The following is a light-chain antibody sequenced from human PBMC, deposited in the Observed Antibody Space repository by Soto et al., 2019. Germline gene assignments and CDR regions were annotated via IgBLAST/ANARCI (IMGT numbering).Light chain of an antibody. CDR3: HHYNSYSEA. CDR1: QSISSW. V-gene: IGKV1-5*03. J-gene: IGKJ1*01. Sequence: DIQMTQSPSTLSASIGDRVTITCRASQSISSWLAWYQQKPGKAPKLLIYKASTLQSGVPSRFRGSGSGTEFTLTISSLQPDDFATYYCHHYNSYSEAFGQGTKVEFK. CDR2: KAS.